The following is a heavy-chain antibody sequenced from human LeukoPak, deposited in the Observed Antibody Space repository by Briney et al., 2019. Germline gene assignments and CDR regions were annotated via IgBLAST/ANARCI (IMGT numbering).Heavy chain of an antibody. Sequence: GGSLRLSCAASGFTFSSNYMSWVRQAPGKGLEWVSVIYSGGSTYYADSVKGRFTISRDNSKNTLYLQMNSLRAEDTAVYYCARAWEVTMVRGVTSSYYMDVWGKGTTVTISS. CDR2: IYSGGST. V-gene: IGHV3-66*01. D-gene: IGHD3-10*01. J-gene: IGHJ6*03. CDR3: ARAWEVTMVRGVTSSYYMDV. CDR1: GFTFSSNY.